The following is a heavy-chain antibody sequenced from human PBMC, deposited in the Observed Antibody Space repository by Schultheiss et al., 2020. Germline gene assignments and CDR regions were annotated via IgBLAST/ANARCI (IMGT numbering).Heavy chain of an antibody. J-gene: IGHJ4*02. Sequence: GGSLRLSCAASGFTFDDYAMHWVRQAPGKGLEWVSAISGSGGSTYYADSVKGRFTISRDNSKNTLYLQMNSLRAEDTAVYYCAKVQMDIVVVVAEPGFDYWGQGTLVTVSS. CDR1: GFTFDDYA. V-gene: IGHV3-23*01. CDR3: AKVQMDIVVVVAEPGFDY. CDR2: ISGSGGST. D-gene: IGHD2-15*01.